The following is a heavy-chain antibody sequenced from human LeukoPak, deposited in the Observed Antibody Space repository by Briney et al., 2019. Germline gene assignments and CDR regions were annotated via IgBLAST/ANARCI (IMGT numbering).Heavy chain of an antibody. V-gene: IGHV3-48*03. J-gene: IGHJ5*02. CDR3: ARDQATSNVLGP. D-gene: IGHD5-24*01. CDR2: ISDSGTIM. Sequence: GGSLRLSCAASGFTFSRYEMNWVRQAPGKGLEWVSYISDSGTIMSYADSVKGRFTISRDNAKNSLYLQMNSLRAEDTAVYYCARDQATSNVLGPWGQGTLVTVSS. CDR1: GFTFSRYE.